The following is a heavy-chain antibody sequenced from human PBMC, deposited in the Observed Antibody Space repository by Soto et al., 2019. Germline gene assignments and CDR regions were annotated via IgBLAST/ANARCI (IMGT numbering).Heavy chain of an antibody. V-gene: IGHV1-3*01. CDR3: ARRHGLDIDAYY. Sequence: ASVKVSCKASGYTFTSFAIHWVRQAPGQRLEWMGWINAGNGNTKYSQKFQGRVTITRDTSANTAYMELRSLRSEDTAVYFCARRHGLDIDAYYWGQGILVTVSS. CDR2: INAGNGNT. J-gene: IGHJ4*02. D-gene: IGHD3-10*01. CDR1: GYTFTSFA.